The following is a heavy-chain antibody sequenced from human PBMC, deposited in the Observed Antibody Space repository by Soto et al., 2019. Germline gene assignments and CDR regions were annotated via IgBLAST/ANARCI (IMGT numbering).Heavy chain of an antibody. CDR1: GGSISSGDYY. Sequence: PSETLSLTCTVSGGSISSGDYYWSWIRQPPGKGLEWIGYIYYTGSTHYNPSLKSRVTISLDTSKNQFSLKLSSVTAADTAVYYCASLGEDRDAFDIWGQGTMVTVSS. CDR2: IYYTGST. CDR3: ASLGEDRDAFDI. V-gene: IGHV4-30-4*01. J-gene: IGHJ3*02.